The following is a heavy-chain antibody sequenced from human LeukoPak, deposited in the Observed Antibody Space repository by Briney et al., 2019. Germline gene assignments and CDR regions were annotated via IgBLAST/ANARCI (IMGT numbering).Heavy chain of an antibody. CDR2: ISSSSSTI. J-gene: IGHJ6*02. Sequence: GGSLRLSCAASGFTFSSYSMNWVRQAPGKGLEWVSYISSSSSTIYYADSVKGRFTISRDNAKNSLYLQMNSLRAEDTAVYYCARANGRGHGDYGMDVWGQGTTVTVSS. V-gene: IGHV3-48*01. D-gene: IGHD2-8*01. CDR1: GFTFSSYS. CDR3: ARANGRGHGDYGMDV.